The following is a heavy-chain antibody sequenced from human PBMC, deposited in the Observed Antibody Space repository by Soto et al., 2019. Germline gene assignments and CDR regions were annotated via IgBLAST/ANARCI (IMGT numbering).Heavy chain of an antibody. V-gene: IGHV1-18*01. Sequence: ASVKVSCKASGYTFTSYGISWVRQAPGQGLEWMGWISAYNGNTNYAQKLQGRVTMTTDTSTSTAYMELRSLRSDDTAVYYCARARDNWNYGNIWFDPWCKGTXVTVSS. D-gene: IGHD1-7*01. CDR3: ARARDNWNYGNIWFDP. J-gene: IGHJ5*02. CDR1: GYTFTSYG. CDR2: ISAYNGNT.